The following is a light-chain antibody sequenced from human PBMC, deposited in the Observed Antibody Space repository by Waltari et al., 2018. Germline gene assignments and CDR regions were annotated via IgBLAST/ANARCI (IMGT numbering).Light chain of an antibody. V-gene: IGKV3-11*01. J-gene: IGKJ4*01. CDR2: DAS. CDR3: QQRSDWLT. Sequence: EIVLTQSPATLSLSAGERATLSCRASQNVNNFLNWYQQKPGQAPRLLIYDASNRPTGGPDRCSGSGSGTDFTLTISRLDPEDFGVYYWQQRSDWLTFGGGTKVEI. CDR1: QNVNNF.